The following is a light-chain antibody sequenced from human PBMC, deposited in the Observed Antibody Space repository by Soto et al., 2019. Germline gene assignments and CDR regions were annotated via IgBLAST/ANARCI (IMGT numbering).Light chain of an antibody. V-gene: IGKV3-11*01. CDR3: QQRTNWPPTT. Sequence: EMVLTQSPATLSLSPGERATLSCRASQSVSSYLAWYQQKPGQAPRLLIYDASNRATGIPARFSGSGSGTDFTLTISSLEPEEFAVYYCQQRTNWPPTTFGQGTRLEIK. CDR2: DAS. J-gene: IGKJ5*01. CDR1: QSVSSY.